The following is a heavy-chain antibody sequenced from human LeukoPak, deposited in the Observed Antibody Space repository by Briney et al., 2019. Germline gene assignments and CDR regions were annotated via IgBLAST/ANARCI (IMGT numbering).Heavy chain of an antibody. CDR3: ARGSYYYYYYMDV. CDR1: GFTFSSYG. Sequence: GGSLRLSCAASGFTFSSYGMHWVRQAPGKGLEWVAVIWYDGSNKYYADSVKGRFTISRDNAKNSLYLQMNSLRAGDTAVYYCARGSYYYYYYMDVWGKGTTVTVSS. CDR2: IWYDGSNK. J-gene: IGHJ6*03. V-gene: IGHV3-33*01.